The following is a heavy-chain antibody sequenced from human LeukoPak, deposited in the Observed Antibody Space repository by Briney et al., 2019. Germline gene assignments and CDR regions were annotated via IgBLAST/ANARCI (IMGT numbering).Heavy chain of an antibody. D-gene: IGHD1-26*01. CDR2: IYYSGST. J-gene: IGHJ4*02. CDR1: GGSLSSGDYY. V-gene: IGHV4-61*08. CDR3: ARYGELHYYFDY. Sequence: SETLSLTCTVSGGSLSSGDYYWSWIRQPPGKGLEWIGYIYYSGSTNYNPSLKSRVTISVDTSKNQFSLKLSSVTAADTAVYYCARYGELHYYFDYWGQGTLVTVSS.